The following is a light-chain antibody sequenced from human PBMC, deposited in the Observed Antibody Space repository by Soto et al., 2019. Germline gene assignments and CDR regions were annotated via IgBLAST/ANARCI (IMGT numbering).Light chain of an antibody. Sequence: QLVLTQSPSASASLGASVKLTCTLSSRHSSYAIAWHQQQPEKGPRYLMKLNSDGSHSKGDGIPNRFSGSSSGAERYLTISSLQSEDEANYYCQTWGTGLLVFGGGTKLTVL. V-gene: IGLV4-69*01. CDR3: QTWGTGLLV. CDR2: LNSDGSH. CDR1: SRHSSYA. J-gene: IGLJ3*02.